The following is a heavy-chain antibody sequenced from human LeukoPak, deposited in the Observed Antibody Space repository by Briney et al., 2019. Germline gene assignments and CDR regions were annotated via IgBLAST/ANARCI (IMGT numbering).Heavy chain of an antibody. CDR1: GFTSSSYA. CDR3: AKVTSSGWYFFDY. D-gene: IGHD6-19*01. Sequence: GGSLRLSCAASGFTSSSYAMSWVRQAPGKGLEWVSAISGSGGSTYYADSVKGRFTISRDNSKNTLYLQMNSLRAEDTAVYYCAKVTSSGWYFFDYWGQGTLVTVSS. CDR2: ISGSGGST. J-gene: IGHJ4*02. V-gene: IGHV3-23*01.